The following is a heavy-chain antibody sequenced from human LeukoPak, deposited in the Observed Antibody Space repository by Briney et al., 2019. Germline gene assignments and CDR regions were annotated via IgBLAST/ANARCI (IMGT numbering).Heavy chain of an antibody. J-gene: IGHJ4*02. CDR3: ARDGPYSSSSRVVGPRTSGGGGFDY. Sequence: SVKVSCKASGGTFSSYAISWARQAPGQGLEWMGVIIPIFGTTNCAQKFQGRVTITTDASTSTSYMELSSLRSEDTAVYYCARDGPYSSSSRVVGPRTSGGGGFDYWGQGTLITVSS. V-gene: IGHV1-69*05. CDR1: GGTFSSYA. CDR2: IIPIFGTT. D-gene: IGHD6-6*01.